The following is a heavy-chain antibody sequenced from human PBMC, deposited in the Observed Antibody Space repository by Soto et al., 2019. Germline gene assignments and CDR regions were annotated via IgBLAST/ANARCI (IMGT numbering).Heavy chain of an antibody. J-gene: IGHJ4*02. V-gene: IGHV4-4*02. CDR3: ARGGPAAMGRPDY. D-gene: IGHD2-2*01. CDR2: IYHSGST. Sequence: QVQLQESGPGLVKPSGTLSLTCAVSSGSISSSNWWSWVRQPPGQGLEGIGEIYHSGSTNYNPSLKSRVTTSVDKSKNQFSLKLSSVPAADTAVYYCARGGPAAMGRPDYWGQGTLVTVSS. CDR1: SGSISSSNW.